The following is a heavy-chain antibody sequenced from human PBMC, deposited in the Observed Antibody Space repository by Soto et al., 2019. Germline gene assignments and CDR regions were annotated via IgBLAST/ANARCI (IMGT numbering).Heavy chain of an antibody. CDR1: VFTFSSYA. Sequence: PGGSLRLSCAASVFTFSSYAMHWVRQAPGKGLEWVAVISYDGSNKYYADSVKGRFTISRDNSKNTLYLQMNSLRAEDTAVYYSARDSGGSYDYWGQGALVTVSS. CDR2: ISYDGSNK. D-gene: IGHD1-26*01. V-gene: IGHV3-30-3*01. J-gene: IGHJ4*02. CDR3: ARDSGGSYDY.